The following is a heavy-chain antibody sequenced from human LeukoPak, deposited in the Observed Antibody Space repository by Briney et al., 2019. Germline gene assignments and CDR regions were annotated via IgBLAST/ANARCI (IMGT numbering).Heavy chain of an antibody. CDR3: TTAPTHYYGDYRGDAFDI. Sequence: GGSLRLSCAASGFTVSNAWISWVRQAPGKGLEWVGRIKSKTDGGTTDYAAPVKGRFTISRDDSKNTLYLQMNSLKTEDTAVYYCTTAPTHYYGDYRGDAFDIWGQGTMVTVSS. CDR1: GFTVSNAW. D-gene: IGHD4-17*01. V-gene: IGHV3-15*01. J-gene: IGHJ3*02. CDR2: IKSKTDGGTT.